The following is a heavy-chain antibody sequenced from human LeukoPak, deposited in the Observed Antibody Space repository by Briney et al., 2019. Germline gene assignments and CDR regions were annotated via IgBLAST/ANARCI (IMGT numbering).Heavy chain of an antibody. J-gene: IGHJ3*02. CDR2: IYYGGST. CDR3: ARGRAYYYDSSAFDI. Sequence: PSETLSLTCIVSGGSISSSDYYWGWIRQPPGKGLEWIGSIYYGGSTYYNPSLKSRVTISVDTSMNQFSLKLSFVTTADTAVYYCARGRAYYYDSSAFDIWGQGTMVTVSS. CDR1: GGSISSSDYY. D-gene: IGHD3-22*01. V-gene: IGHV4-39*01.